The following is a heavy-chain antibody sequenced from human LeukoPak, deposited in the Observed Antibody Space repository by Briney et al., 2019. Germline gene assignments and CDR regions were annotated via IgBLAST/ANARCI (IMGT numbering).Heavy chain of an antibody. J-gene: IGHJ4*02. D-gene: IGHD6-13*01. V-gene: IGHV3-30*03. CDR3: ATSSGGSAAGGC. CDR1: GFTFSGYG. Sequence: GRSLRLSYAASGFTFSGYGMHWVRQAPGKGLEWVAIISYDGDNKYYADSVKGRFTISRDNSKNTLYLQMNSLRPEDTAVYYCATSSGGSAAGGCWGQGTLVTVSS. CDR2: ISYDGDNK.